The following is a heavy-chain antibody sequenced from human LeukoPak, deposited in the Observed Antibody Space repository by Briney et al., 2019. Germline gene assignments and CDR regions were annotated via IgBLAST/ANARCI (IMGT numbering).Heavy chain of an antibody. V-gene: IGHV4-34*01. Sequence: PSETLSLTCAVYGGSFSGYYWSWIRQPPGKGLEWIGEINHSGSTNYNPSLKSRVTISVDTSKNQFPPKLSSVTAADTAVYYCARTFPRLGYCSGGSCYSKDYWGQGTLVTVSS. J-gene: IGHJ4*02. CDR2: INHSGST. CDR3: ARTFPRLGYCSGGSCYSKDY. D-gene: IGHD2-15*01. CDR1: GGSFSGYY.